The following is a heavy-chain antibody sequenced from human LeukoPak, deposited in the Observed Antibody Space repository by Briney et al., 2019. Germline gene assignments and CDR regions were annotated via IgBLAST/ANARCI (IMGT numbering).Heavy chain of an antibody. Sequence: PSETLSLTCTVSGGSISSSSYYWGWIRQPPGKGPEWIGSIYYSGSTYYNPSLKSRVTISVDTSKNQFSLKLSSVTAADTAVYYCAREVRMAAAGIDYWGQGTLVTVSS. D-gene: IGHD6-13*01. V-gene: IGHV4-39*07. CDR3: AREVRMAAAGIDY. J-gene: IGHJ4*02. CDR2: IYYSGST. CDR1: GGSISSSSYY.